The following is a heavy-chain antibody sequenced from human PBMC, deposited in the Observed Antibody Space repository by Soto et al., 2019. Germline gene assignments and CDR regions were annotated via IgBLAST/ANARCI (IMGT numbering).Heavy chain of an antibody. D-gene: IGHD6-19*01. Sequence: QVQLEQSGAEVKQPGSSVRVSCKTSGGTFSTYAINWVRQAPGQGLEWMGAIIPLFGTADYSQKFQGRVTITAHESTSTAYMELSSLRSDDTAVYFCARPKGTYSSGYYYFDFWGQGTLVTVSS. CDR3: ARPKGTYSSGYYYFDF. J-gene: IGHJ4*02. CDR2: IIPLFGTA. CDR1: GGTFSTYA. V-gene: IGHV1-69*01.